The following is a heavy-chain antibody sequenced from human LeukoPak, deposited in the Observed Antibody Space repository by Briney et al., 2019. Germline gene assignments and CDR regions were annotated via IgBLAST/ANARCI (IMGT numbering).Heavy chain of an antibody. J-gene: IGHJ6*03. CDR1: GYTFTSYD. CDR3: ARDLGDILTGYPYYYYYMDV. CDR2: MNPNSGNT. V-gene: IGHV1-8*01. D-gene: IGHD3-9*01. Sequence: ASVKVSCKASGYTFTSYDINWVRQATGQGLEWMGWMNPNSGNTGYAQKFQGRVTMTRNTSISTAYMELSSLRSEDTAVYYCARDLGDILTGYPYYYYYMDVWGKGTTVTVSS.